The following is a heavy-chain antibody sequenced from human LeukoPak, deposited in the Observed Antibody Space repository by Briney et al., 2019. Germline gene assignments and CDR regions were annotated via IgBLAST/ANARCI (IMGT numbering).Heavy chain of an antibody. CDR3: ARADDGGYSYVGYYYMDV. Sequence: SETLSLTCTVSGGSISSGGYYWSWIRQPPGKGLEWIGYIYHSGSTYYNPSLKSRVTISVDRSKNQFSLKLSSVTAADTAVYYCARADDGGYSYVGYYYMDVWGKGTTVTVSS. D-gene: IGHD5-18*01. CDR1: GGSISSGGYY. V-gene: IGHV4-30-2*01. J-gene: IGHJ6*03. CDR2: IYHSGST.